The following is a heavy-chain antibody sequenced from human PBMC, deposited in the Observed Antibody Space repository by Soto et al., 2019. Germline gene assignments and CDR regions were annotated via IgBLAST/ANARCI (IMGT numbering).Heavy chain of an antibody. J-gene: IGHJ4*02. Sequence: PGESLKISCKGSGYSFTSYWISWVRQMPGKGLEWMGRIDPSDSYTNYSPSFQGHVTISADKSISTAYLQWSSLKASDTAMYYCARHARRKYNWNPQYYFDYWGQGTLVTVSS. V-gene: IGHV5-10-1*01. D-gene: IGHD1-20*01. CDR3: ARHARRKYNWNPQYYFDY. CDR1: GYSFTSYW. CDR2: IDPSDSYT.